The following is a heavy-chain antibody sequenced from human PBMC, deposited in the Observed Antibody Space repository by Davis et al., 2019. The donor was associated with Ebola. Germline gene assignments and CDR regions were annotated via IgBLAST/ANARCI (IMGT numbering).Heavy chain of an antibody. Sequence: SETLSLTCAVYGGSFNEYYWSWIRQSPGKGLEWIGEINHSGSTNYNPSLKSRVTISVDPSKNQFSLKLRSVTAADMAVYYCATDYLHYWGQGTLVTVSS. CDR2: INHSGST. D-gene: IGHD4-11*01. CDR1: GGSFNEYY. J-gene: IGHJ4*02. CDR3: ATDYLHY. V-gene: IGHV4-34*01.